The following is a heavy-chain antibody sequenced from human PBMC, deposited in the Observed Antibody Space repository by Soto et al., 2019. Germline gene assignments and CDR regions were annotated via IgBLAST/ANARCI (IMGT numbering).Heavy chain of an antibody. D-gene: IGHD3-3*01. V-gene: IGHV1-3*01. CDR2: INAGNGNT. CDR1: GYTFTSYA. Sequence: ASVKVSCKASGYTFTSYAMHWVRQAHGQRLEWMGWINAGNGNTKYSQKFQGRVTITRGTSASTAYMELSSLRSEDTAVYYCARTALRFLEWSQFDYWGQGTLVTVSS. J-gene: IGHJ4*02. CDR3: ARTALRFLEWSQFDY.